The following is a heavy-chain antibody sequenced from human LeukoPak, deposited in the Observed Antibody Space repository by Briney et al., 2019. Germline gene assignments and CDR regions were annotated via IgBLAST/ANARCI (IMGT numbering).Heavy chain of an antibody. V-gene: IGHV1-2*02. D-gene: IGHD2-21*02. Sequence: ASVKVSCKASGYTFTSYAMNWVRQAPGQGLEWMGWINPNSGGTNYAQKFQGRVTMTRDTSISTAYMELSRLRSDDTAVYYCARVPPYCGGDCYELDYWGQGTLVTVSS. CDR3: ARVPPYCGGDCYELDY. J-gene: IGHJ4*02. CDR1: GYTFTSYA. CDR2: INPNSGGT.